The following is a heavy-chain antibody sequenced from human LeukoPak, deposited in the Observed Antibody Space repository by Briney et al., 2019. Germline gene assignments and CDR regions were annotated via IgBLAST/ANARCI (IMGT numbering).Heavy chain of an antibody. CDR1: GDSVSSNSAV. V-gene: IGHV6-1*01. J-gene: IGHJ4*02. Sequence: SQTLSLTCAISGDSVSSNSAVWNWIRQSPSRGLEWLGRTYYKSKWSNNYAVSVRSRIIINPDTSENQFSLQLNSVTPEDTAVYYCARGDQAFDYWGQGTLVTVSS. D-gene: IGHD2-2*01. CDR2: TYYKSKWSN. CDR3: ARGDQAFDY.